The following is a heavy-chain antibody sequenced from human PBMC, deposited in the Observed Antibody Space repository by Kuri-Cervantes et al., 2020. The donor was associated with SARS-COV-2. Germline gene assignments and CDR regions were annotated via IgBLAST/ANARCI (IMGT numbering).Heavy chain of an antibody. Sequence: ESLKISCTASGGSISSSSYYWGWIRQPPGKGLEWIGSIYYSGSTYYNPSLKSRVTISVDTSKSQFSLKLSSVTAADTAVYYCARHNRIAVAGDVWFDPWGQGTLVTVSS. CDR2: IYYSGST. D-gene: IGHD6-19*01. J-gene: IGHJ5*02. CDR1: GGSISSSSYY. CDR3: ARHNRIAVAGDVWFDP. V-gene: IGHV4-39*01.